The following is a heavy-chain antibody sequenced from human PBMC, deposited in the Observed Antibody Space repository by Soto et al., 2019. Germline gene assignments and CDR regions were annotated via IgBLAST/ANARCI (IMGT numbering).Heavy chain of an antibody. CDR2: IYWDDDK. J-gene: IGHJ4*02. CDR1: GFSLTTSRVG. Sequence: QITLKESGPMLVKPTETLTLTCSFSGFSLTTSRVGVGWVRQPPGRALEWLALIYWDDDKRYSPSLKNRLTVAKDTSHNLVVLTMTNVDPAATATYYCAHRLTLHGYWNFGRVDSWGQGILVTIAS. V-gene: IGHV2-5*02. D-gene: IGHD1-7*01. CDR3: AHRLTLHGYWNFGRVDS.